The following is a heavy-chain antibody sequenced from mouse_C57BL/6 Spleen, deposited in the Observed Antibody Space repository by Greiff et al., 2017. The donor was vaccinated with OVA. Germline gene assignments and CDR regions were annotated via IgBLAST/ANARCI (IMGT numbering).Heavy chain of an antibody. Sequence: QVQLQQSGPELVKPGASVKISCKASGYAFSSSWMNWVKQRPGKGLEWIGRIYPGDGDTNYNGKFKGKATLTADKSSSTAYMQLSSLTSEDSAVYFCARYYYGSEDWYFDVWGTGTTVTVSS. V-gene: IGHV1-82*01. CDR2: IYPGDGDT. D-gene: IGHD1-1*01. CDR3: ARYYYGSEDWYFDV. CDR1: GYAFSSSW. J-gene: IGHJ1*03.